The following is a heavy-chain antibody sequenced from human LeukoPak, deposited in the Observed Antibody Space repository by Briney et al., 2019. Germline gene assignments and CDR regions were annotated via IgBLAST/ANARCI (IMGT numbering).Heavy chain of an antibody. CDR2: INPSGGST. CDR3: ARNPSISAAGTRVFDY. D-gene: IGHD6-13*01. Sequence: ASVKVSCKASGYTFTSYYMHWVRQAPGQGLEWMGIINPSGGSTSYAQKFQGRVTMTRDTSTSTVYMELSSLRSEDTAVYYCARNPSISAAGTRVFDYWGQGNLVTVSS. J-gene: IGHJ4*02. V-gene: IGHV1-46*01. CDR1: GYTFTSYY.